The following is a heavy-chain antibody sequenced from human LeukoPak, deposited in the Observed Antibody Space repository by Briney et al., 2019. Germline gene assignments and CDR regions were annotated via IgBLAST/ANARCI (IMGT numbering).Heavy chain of an antibody. J-gene: IGHJ4*02. D-gene: IGHD6-19*01. CDR3: ASGSGFFDY. CDR2: ISNSGDIR. CDR1: GFSFSDYE. Sequence: GGSLRLSCVVSGFSFSDYEMAWVCQAPGMGLEWISYISNSGDIRRYADAVKGRFAISRDNAKNSVSLQMNSLRAEDTAVYYCASGSGFFDYWGQGTLVTVSS. V-gene: IGHV3-48*03.